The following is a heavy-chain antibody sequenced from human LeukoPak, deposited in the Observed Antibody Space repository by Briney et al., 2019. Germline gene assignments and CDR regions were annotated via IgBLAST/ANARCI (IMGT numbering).Heavy chain of an antibody. J-gene: IGHJ4*02. CDR3: ARDLLYSSSDRTPFDY. V-gene: IGHV1-18*01. CDR1: GYTFTSYG. CDR2: ISAYNGNT. Sequence: ASVKVSCKASGYTFTSYGITWVRQAPGQGLEWMGWISAYNGNTNYAQKFQGRVTMTTDTSTSTAYMDLRSLRSDDTAVYYCARDLLYSSSDRTPFDYWGQGTLVTVSS. D-gene: IGHD6-6*01.